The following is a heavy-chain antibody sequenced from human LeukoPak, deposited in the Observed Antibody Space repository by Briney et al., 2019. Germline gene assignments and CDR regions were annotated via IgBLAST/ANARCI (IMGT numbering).Heavy chain of an antibody. CDR1: GFIFSSYS. D-gene: IGHD1-26*01. CDR2: ISSSSSYI. CDR3: ARDGGMGSGSYGASG. J-gene: IGHJ4*02. Sequence: GGSLRLSCAASGFIFSSYSMNWVRQAPGKGLEWVSSISSSSSYIYYADSVKGRFTISRDNAKNSLYLQMNSLRAEDTAVYYCARDGGMGSGSYGASGWGQGTLVTVSS. V-gene: IGHV3-21*01.